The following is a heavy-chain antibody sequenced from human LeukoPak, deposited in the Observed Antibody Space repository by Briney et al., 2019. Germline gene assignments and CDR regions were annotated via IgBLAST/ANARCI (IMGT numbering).Heavy chain of an antibody. CDR2: ISSSSSYI. CDR3: ARDPYSGSYGNYYYYFMDV. J-gene: IGHJ6*03. Sequence: PGGSLRLSCAASGFTFSSYSKNWVRQDPGKGLEWVSSISSSSSYIYYADSVKGRFTISRDNAKNSLYLQMNSLRAEDTAVYYCARDPYSGSYGNYYYYFMDVWGKGTTVTISS. V-gene: IGHV3-21*01. CDR1: GFTFSSYS. D-gene: IGHD1-26*01.